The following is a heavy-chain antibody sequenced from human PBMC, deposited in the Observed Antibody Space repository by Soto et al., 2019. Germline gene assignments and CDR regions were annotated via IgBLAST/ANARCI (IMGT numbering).Heavy chain of an antibody. Sequence: QVQLVESGGGVVQPGRSLRLSCAASGFTFSHYAMHWVRQAPGKGLEWVAPMSYDGSNEYYADSVKGRFTISRDNSKNPLYLHMITLGAEDTAVDYCARDGSHKFGYWGQGTLVTVSS. CDR3: ARDGSHKFGY. D-gene: IGHD1-26*01. J-gene: IGHJ4*02. CDR1: GFTFSHYA. V-gene: IGHV3-30*03. CDR2: MSYDGSNE.